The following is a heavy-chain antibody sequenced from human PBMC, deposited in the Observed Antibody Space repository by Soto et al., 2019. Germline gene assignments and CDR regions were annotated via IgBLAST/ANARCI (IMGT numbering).Heavy chain of an antibody. J-gene: IGHJ4*02. CDR1: GFTFSSYA. CDR3: AGRSRSALPY. CDR2: ISYDGSNK. V-gene: IGHV3-30-3*01. Sequence: QVQLVESGGGVVQPGRSLRLSCAASGFTFSSYAMHWVRQAPGKGLEWVAVISYDGSNKYYADSVKGRFTISRDNSKNMLYLQMNSLGAEDTAVYYCAGRSRSALPYWGQGTLVTVSS.